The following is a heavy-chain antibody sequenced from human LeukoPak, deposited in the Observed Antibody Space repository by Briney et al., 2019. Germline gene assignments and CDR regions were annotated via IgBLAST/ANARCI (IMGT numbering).Heavy chain of an antibody. D-gene: IGHD3-3*01. J-gene: IGHJ3*02. CDR3: ARTLSITIFGVVIHDAFDI. CDR2: IYYSGST. V-gene: IGHV4-59*08. CDR1: GGSISSYY. Sequence: SETLSLTCTVSGGSISSYYWSWIRQPPGKGLEWIGYIYYSGSTNYNPSLKSRVTISVDTSKNQFSLELSSVTAADTAVYYCARTLSITIFGVVIHDAFDIWGQGTMVTVSS.